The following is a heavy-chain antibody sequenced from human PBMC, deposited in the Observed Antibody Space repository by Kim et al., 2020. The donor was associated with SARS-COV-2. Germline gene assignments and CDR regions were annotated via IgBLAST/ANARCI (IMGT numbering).Heavy chain of an antibody. D-gene: IGHD5-12*01. V-gene: IGHV3-53*04. CDR1: GFTVSNNY. J-gene: IGHJ4*02. CDR3: ARAGGYDPYFDY. Sequence: GGSLRLSCAASGFTVSNNYMSWVRQAPGKGLEWVSVIYSGGSTYYPDSVKGRFTISRHNSKNTLYLQMNSLRAEDTAVYYCARAGGYDPYFDYWGQGTLVTVSS. CDR2: IYSGGST.